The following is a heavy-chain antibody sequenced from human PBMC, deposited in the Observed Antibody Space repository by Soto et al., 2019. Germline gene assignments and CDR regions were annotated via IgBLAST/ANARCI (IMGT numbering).Heavy chain of an antibody. D-gene: IGHD1-26*01. CDR2: INPNSGST. CDR3: ARISGSYFAFDI. Sequence: ASVKVSCKASGYTFTSYAMNWVRQAPGQGLEWMGWINPNSGSTKYAQKFQGWVTMTRDTSISTAYMELSRLRSDDTAVYYCARISGSYFAFDIWGQGTMVTVSS. J-gene: IGHJ3*02. V-gene: IGHV1-2*04. CDR1: GYTFTSYA.